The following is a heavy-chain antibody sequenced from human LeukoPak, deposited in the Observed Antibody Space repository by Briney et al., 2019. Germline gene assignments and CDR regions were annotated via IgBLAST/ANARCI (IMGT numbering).Heavy chain of an antibody. V-gene: IGHV3-53*01. J-gene: IGHJ3*02. D-gene: IGHD2-15*01. CDR1: GFTVSSNY. CDR3: ARDRLVCSGGSCYSRGWYAFDI. Sequence: GGSLRLSCAASGFTVSSNYMSWVRQAQGKGLEWVSVIYSGGSTYCADSVKGRFTISRDNSKNTLYLQMNSLRAEDTAVYYCARDRLVCSGGSCYSRGWYAFDIWGQGTMVTVSS. CDR2: IYSGGST.